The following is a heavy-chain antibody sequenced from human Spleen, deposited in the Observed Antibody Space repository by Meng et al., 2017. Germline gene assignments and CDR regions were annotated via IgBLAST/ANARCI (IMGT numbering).Heavy chain of an antibody. Sequence: ASVKVSCKASGYTFITHEINWVRQAAGQGLEWMGWMKPKSGYTDYAQKFQGRVTITRNTSISTAYMELSSLRSEDTAVYYCARVFSGSYVKIFDFWGQGTLVTVSS. CDR3: ARVFSGSYVKIFDF. CDR2: MKPKSGYT. V-gene: IGHV1-8*03. J-gene: IGHJ4*02. CDR1: GYTFITHE. D-gene: IGHD1-26*01.